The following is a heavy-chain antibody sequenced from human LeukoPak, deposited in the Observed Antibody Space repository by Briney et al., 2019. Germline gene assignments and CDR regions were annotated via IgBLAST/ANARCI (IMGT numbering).Heavy chain of an antibody. CDR2: ISGSGGST. CDR3: ARVHISMEYYFDY. J-gene: IGHJ4*02. Sequence: PGGSLRLSCAASGFTFSTYALSWVRQAPGKGLEWVSAISGSGGSTYYADSVKGRLTVSRDSSKNTLYLQMNSLRAEDTAVYYCARVHISMEYYFDYWGQGTLATVSS. V-gene: IGHV3-23*01. D-gene: IGHD2-21*01. CDR1: GFTFSTYA.